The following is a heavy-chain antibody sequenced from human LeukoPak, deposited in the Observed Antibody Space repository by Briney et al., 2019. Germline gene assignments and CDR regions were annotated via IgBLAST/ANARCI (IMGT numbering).Heavy chain of an antibody. CDR2: ITGSGDTT. CDR1: GFIFRNYA. Sequence: GASLRLSCAASGFIFRNYAMSWVRQAPGKGLEWVSAITGSGDTTYYADSVKGRFTISRDNSKNTLYVEMNTLRAEDTAVYYCARDFDYGDYWGQGTLVTVSS. CDR3: ARDFDYGDY. J-gene: IGHJ4*02. V-gene: IGHV3-23*01.